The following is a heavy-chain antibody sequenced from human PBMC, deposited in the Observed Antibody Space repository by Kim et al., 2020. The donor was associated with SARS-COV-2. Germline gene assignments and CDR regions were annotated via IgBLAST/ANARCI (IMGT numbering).Heavy chain of an antibody. D-gene: IGHD2-2*01. CDR3: ARAYYTAAILGY. CDR2: INHSGST. CDR1: GGSFSGYY. Sequence: SETLSLTCAVYGGSFSGYYWSWIRQPPGKGLEWIGEINHSGSTNYNPSLKSRVTISVDTSKNQFSLKLSSVTAADTAVYYCARAYYTAAILGYWGQGTLVTVSS. J-gene: IGHJ4*02. V-gene: IGHV4-34*01.